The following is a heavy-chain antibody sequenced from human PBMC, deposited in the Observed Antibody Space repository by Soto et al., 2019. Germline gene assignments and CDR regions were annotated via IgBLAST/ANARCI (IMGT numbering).Heavy chain of an antibody. V-gene: IGHV1-8*01. D-gene: IGHD4-17*01. J-gene: IGHJ5*02. CDR3: ARGVKYGAYSRWFDP. CDR1: GYTFTSYD. Sequence: QVQLVQSGAEVRKPGASVKVSCKASGYTFTSYDINWVRQATGQGLEYLGWMSPNSGNTGYVQKFQGRVTMTWDTSITTAYMELGSLRSEDTAVYFCARGVKYGAYSRWFDPWGQGTLVTVSS. CDR2: MSPNSGNT.